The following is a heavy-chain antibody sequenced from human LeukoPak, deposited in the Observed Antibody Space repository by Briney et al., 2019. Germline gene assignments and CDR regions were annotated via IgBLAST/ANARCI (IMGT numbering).Heavy chain of an antibody. CDR2: ISSSGSTI. CDR3: ATPYYDFWSGYYKRGVRGADAFDI. Sequence: GGSLRLSCAASGFTYSDYYMSWIRQAPGKGLEWVSYISSSGSTIYYADSVKGRFTISRDNAKNSLYLQMNSLRAEDTAVYYCATPYYDFWSGYYKRGVRGADAFDIWGQGTMVTVSS. J-gene: IGHJ3*02. V-gene: IGHV3-11*04. D-gene: IGHD3-3*01. CDR1: GFTYSDYY.